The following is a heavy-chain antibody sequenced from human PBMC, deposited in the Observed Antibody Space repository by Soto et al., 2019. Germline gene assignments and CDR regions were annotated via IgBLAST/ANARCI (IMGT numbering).Heavy chain of an antibody. V-gene: IGHV4-34*01. CDR1: GGSFSGYY. CDR2: INHSGST. D-gene: IGHD2-2*01. J-gene: IGHJ5*02. CDR3: ARGVSQLLGRNRNWFDP. Sequence: PSETLSLTCAVYGGSFSGYYWSWIRQPPGKGLEWIGEINHSGSTNYNPSLKSRVTISVETSKNQFSLKLSSVTAADTAVYYCARGVSQLLGRNRNWFDPWGQGTLVTVSS.